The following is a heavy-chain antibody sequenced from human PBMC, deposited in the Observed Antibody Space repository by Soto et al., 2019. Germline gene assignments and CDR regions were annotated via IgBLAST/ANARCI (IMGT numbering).Heavy chain of an antibody. CDR2: IYSGGVT. V-gene: IGHV3-53*01. Sequence: VGSLRLSCAASGFTVKNYQMNWIRQAPGKGLEWVSVIYSGGVTYYPDSVKGRFTTIRDTSKNTVYLQMNSLRADDTAMYYCARDPSTTGYYGLDVWGQGTTVTVSS. CDR1: GFTVKNYQ. CDR3: ARDPSTTGYYGLDV. J-gene: IGHJ6*02.